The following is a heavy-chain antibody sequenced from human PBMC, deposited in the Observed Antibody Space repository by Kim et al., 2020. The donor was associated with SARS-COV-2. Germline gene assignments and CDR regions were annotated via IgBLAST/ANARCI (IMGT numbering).Heavy chain of an antibody. V-gene: IGHV3-23*01. D-gene: IGHD3-3*01. CDR2: ISSGGGGT. Sequence: GGSLRLSCAASGFTFSNYAMSWVRQAPGKGLEWVSGISSGGGGTYYADSVKGRFTISRDSFKKSVYLQMDSLRVDDTAVYYCVKDSVAAWEVGSLESWG. J-gene: IGHJ6*01. CDR1: GFTFSNYA. CDR3: VKDSVAAWEVGSLES.